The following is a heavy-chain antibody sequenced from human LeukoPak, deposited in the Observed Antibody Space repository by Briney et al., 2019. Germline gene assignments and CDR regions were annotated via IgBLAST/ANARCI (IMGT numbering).Heavy chain of an antibody. Sequence: GASVKVSCKASGYAFTSYAVHWVRQAPGQRLEWMGWINAGNGNTKYSQKFQGRVTITRDTSASTAYMELSSLRSEDTAVCYCARASSAGWLRLGGGYFDYWGQGTLVTVSS. V-gene: IGHV1-3*01. J-gene: IGHJ4*02. CDR1: GYAFTSYA. CDR2: INAGNGNT. D-gene: IGHD5-12*01. CDR3: ARASSAGWLRLGGGYFDY.